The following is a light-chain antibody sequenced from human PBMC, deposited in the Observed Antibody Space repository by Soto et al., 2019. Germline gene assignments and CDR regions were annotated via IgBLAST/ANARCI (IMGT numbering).Light chain of an antibody. V-gene: IGLV1-44*01. CDR3: AAWDDSLNGQGV. J-gene: IGLJ2*01. Sequence: QSVLTQPPSASVTPGQRVPISCSGSRSNIGSNTVNWYQQLPGTAPKLLIYSNNQRPSGVPDRFSGSKSGTSASLAISGLQSEDEADYYCAAWDDSLNGQGVFGGGTKLTV. CDR2: SNN. CDR1: RSNIGSNT.